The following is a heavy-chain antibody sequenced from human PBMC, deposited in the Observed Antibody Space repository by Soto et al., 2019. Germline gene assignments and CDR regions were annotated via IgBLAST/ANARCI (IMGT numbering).Heavy chain of an antibody. CDR1: GFTFSSYA. CDR2: ISGSGGST. J-gene: IGHJ6*04. CDR3: AKHEMAGTGYSLYYYYGMDV. V-gene: IGHV3-23*01. Sequence: GGSLRLSCAASGFTFSSYAMSWVRQAPGKGLEWVSAISGSGGSTYYADSVKGRFTISRDNSKNTLYLQMNSLRAEDTAVYYCAKHEMAGTGYSLYYYYGMDVCGEGTTVTVSS. D-gene: IGHD6-19*01.